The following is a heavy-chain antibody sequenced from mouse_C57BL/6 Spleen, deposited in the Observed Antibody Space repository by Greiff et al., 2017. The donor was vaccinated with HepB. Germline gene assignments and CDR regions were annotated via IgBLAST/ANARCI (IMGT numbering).Heavy chain of an antibody. J-gene: IGHJ3*01. D-gene: IGHD1-1*01. Sequence: VESGGGLVQPGGSLKLSCAASGFTFSDYYMYWVRQTPEKRLEWVAYISNGGGSTYYPDTVKGRFTIARDNAKNTLYLQMSRLKSEDTALYYCAGGSSFAYWGQGTLVTVSA. V-gene: IGHV5-12*01. CDR3: AGGSSFAY. CDR1: GFTFSDYY. CDR2: ISNGGGST.